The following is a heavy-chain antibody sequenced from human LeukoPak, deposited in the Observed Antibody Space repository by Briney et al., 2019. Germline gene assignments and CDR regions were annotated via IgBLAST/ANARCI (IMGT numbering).Heavy chain of an antibody. D-gene: IGHD5-12*01. CDR1: GGSISSGDYY. J-gene: IGHJ6*04. Sequence: SETLSLTCTVSGGSISSGDYYWSWIRQPPGKGLEWIGYIYYSGSTYYNPSLKSRVTISVDTSKNQFSLKLSSVTAADTAVYYCARGAGYSGYDWYYYYGMDVWGKGPRSPSPQ. CDR2: IYYSGST. CDR3: ARGAGYSGYDWYYYYGMDV. V-gene: IGHV4-30-4*01.